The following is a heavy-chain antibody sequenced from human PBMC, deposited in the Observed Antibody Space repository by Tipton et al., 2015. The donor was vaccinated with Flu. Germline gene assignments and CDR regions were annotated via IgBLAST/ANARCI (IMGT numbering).Heavy chain of an antibody. D-gene: IGHD5-12*01. CDR1: GGSISSYY. Sequence: LRLSCTVSGGSISSYYWSWIRQPAGKGLEWIGRIYTSGSTNYNPSLKSRVTMSVDTSKNQFSLKLSSVTAADTAVYYCARDRSGYGRFDYWGQGTLVTVSS. CDR2: IYTSGST. J-gene: IGHJ4*02. CDR3: ARDRSGYGRFDY. V-gene: IGHV4-4*07.